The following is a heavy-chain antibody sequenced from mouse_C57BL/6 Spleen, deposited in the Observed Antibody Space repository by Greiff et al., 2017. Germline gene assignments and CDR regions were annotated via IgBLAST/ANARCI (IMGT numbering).Heavy chain of an antibody. Sequence: EVQVVESGPGMVKPSQSLSLTCTVTGYSITSGYDWHWIRHFPGNKLEWMGYISYSGSTNYNPSLKSRISITHDTSKNHFFLKLNSVTTEDTATYYCAREGGNYGGYFDYWGQGTTLTVSS. J-gene: IGHJ2*01. CDR1: GYSITSGYD. V-gene: IGHV3-1*01. CDR2: ISYSGST. CDR3: AREGGNYGGYFDY. D-gene: IGHD2-1*01.